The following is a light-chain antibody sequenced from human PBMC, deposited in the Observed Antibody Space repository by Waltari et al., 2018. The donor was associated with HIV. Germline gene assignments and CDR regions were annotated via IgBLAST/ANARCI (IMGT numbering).Light chain of an antibody. CDR1: SSDVGSYNL. J-gene: IGLJ3*02. CDR3: CSYAGSSTLV. V-gene: IGLV2-23*01. Sequence: QSALTQPASVSGSPGQSITISCTGTSSDVGSYNLVSWYQQHPGKAPKLMIYEGSKRPQGVSNRFSGSKSGNTASLTISGLQAWDEADYYCCSYAGSSTLVFGGGTKLTVL. CDR2: EGS.